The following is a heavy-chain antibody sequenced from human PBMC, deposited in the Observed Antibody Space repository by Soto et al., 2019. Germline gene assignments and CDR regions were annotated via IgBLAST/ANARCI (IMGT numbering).Heavy chain of an antibody. CDR1: GGSISSSNW. CDR2: IYHSGST. D-gene: IGHD3-22*01. J-gene: IGHJ4*02. V-gene: IGHV4-4*02. CDR3: ARLRGKTTMIVVIITPQIDY. Sequence: SETLSLTSAVSGGSISSSNWWSWVRQPPGKGLEWIGDIYHSGSTNYNPSLKSRVTISVDTSKNQFSLKLSSVTAADTAVYYCARLRGKTTMIVVIITPQIDYWGQGTLVTVSS.